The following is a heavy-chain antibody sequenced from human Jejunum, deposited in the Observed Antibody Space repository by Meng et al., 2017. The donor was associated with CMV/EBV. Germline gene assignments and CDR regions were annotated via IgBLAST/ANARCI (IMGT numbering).Heavy chain of an antibody. CDR2: VNSGGSDI. Sequence: GFTFSRHWMHWGRQGPGKGLVWVARVNSGGSDISYADSVKGRFIISRDNAKNTLYLQMNSLRAEDMAVYYCVRAGSGNAYGLFDSWGQGTLVTVSS. D-gene: IGHD1-26*01. J-gene: IGHJ4*02. V-gene: IGHV3-74*01. CDR3: VRAGSGNAYGLFDS. CDR1: GFTFSRHW.